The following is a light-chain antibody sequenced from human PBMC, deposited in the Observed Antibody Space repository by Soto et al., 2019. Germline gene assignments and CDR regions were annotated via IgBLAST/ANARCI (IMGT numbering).Light chain of an antibody. CDR3: QQSYSTPIT. J-gene: IGKJ5*01. CDR2: GAS. Sequence: DIQMTQSPSSLSASVGDRVTITCRTSQNIYNSLNWYQQKAGRAPAVLIYGASNLQGGVPSRFSGSGSGTDFTLTISSLQPEDFATYYCQQSYSTPITFGQGTRLEIK. CDR1: QNIYNS. V-gene: IGKV1-39*01.